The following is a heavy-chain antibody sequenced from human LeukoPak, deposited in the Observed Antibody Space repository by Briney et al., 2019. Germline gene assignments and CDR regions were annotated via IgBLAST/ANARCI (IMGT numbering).Heavy chain of an antibody. Sequence: PSETLSLTCAVYGVSLSAYYWSWIRQSPGKGLEWIGEINQSGSPSYNPSLKSRVTISVDTSKNQFSLKLSSVTAADTAVYYCARIWTGGNNWFDPWGQGTLVTVSS. CDR3: ARIWTGGNNWFDP. D-gene: IGHD3/OR15-3a*01. CDR1: GVSLSAYY. V-gene: IGHV4-34*01. J-gene: IGHJ5*02. CDR2: INQSGSP.